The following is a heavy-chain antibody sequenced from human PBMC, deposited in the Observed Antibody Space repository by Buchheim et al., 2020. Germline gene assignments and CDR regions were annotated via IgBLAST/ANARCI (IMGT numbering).Heavy chain of an antibody. D-gene: IGHD1-7*01. CDR2: ISYDGSNK. V-gene: IGHV3-30*18. J-gene: IGHJ4*02. Sequence: QVQLVESGGGVVQPGRSLRLSCAASGFTFSSYGMHWVRQAPGKGLEWVAVISYDGSNKYYADSVKGRFTISRDNSKNTLYLQMNSLRAEDTAVYYCAKGRGDWGTWYFDYWGQGTL. CDR1: GFTFSSYG. CDR3: AKGRGDWGTWYFDY.